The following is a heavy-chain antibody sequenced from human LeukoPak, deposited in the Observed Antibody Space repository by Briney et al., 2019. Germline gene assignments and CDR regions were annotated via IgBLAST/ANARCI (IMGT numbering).Heavy chain of an antibody. CDR1: GYTFTSYG. Sequence: ASVKVSCKASGYTFTSYGISWVRQAPGQGLEWMGWNSDYNGNTNYPQKLQGRVTMTTDTSTSTAYMELRSLRSDDTAVYYCARGPGDYGDYEVDYWGQGTLVPVSS. D-gene: IGHD4-17*01. V-gene: IGHV1-18*01. CDR3: ARGPGDYGDYEVDY. J-gene: IGHJ4*02. CDR2: NSDYNGNT.